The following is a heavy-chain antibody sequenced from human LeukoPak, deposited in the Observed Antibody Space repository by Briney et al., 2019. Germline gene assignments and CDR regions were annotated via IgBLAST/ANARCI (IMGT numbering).Heavy chain of an antibody. V-gene: IGHV3-21*01. CDR2: ISSRSSYI. CDR1: GFTFSAHS. CDR3: VRRAVSGEEALDFDY. J-gene: IGHJ4*02. Sequence: GGSLRLSCAASGFTFSAHSMNWVRQAPGKGLEWAASISSRSSYIYYGGSVKGRFTVSRDNARNSVYLQMNSLRVEDTAVYYCVRRAVSGEEALDFDYWGQGTLVTVSS. D-gene: IGHD6-19*01.